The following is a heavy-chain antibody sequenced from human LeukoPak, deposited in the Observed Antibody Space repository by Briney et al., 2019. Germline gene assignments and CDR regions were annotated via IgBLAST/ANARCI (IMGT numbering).Heavy chain of an antibody. D-gene: IGHD2-15*01. J-gene: IGHJ4*02. CDR2: INPSGGST. V-gene: IGHV1-46*01. CDR1: GYTFTSYY. CDR3: ATDGGYCSGGSCSKGTFDY. Sequence: ASVTVSCKASGYTFTSYYMHWVRQAPGQGLEWMGIINPSGGSTSYAQKFQGRVTMTRDTSTSTVYMELSSLRSEDTAVYYCATDGGYCSGGSCSKGTFDYWGQGTLVTVSS.